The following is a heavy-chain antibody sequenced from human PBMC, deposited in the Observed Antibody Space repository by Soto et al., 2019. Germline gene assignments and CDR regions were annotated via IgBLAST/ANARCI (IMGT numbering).Heavy chain of an antibody. V-gene: IGHV4-39*01. J-gene: IGHJ5*02. D-gene: IGHD1-26*01. CDR1: GGSISSSNYY. Sequence: SETLSLTCTVSGGSISSSNYYWGWIRQPPGKGLEWIGSIYYSGSTYYNPSLKSRVTISVDTSKNQFSLKLSSVTAADTAVYNCATQEVGGSYVYTFDPWGQGTLVPISS. CDR2: IYYSGST. CDR3: ATQEVGGSYVYTFDP.